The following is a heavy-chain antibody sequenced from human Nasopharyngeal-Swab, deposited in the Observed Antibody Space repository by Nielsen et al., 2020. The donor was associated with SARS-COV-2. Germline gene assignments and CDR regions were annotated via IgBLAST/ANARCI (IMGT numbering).Heavy chain of an antibody. Sequence: GESLKISCAASGFSFSSCSMSWVRQAPGRGLEWVSSISSRGDDTYYAASVKGRFTISRDNSKNTLYLQMNNLRAEDTAVYFCAKCCRNCVKEEMDVWGQGTTVTVSS. CDR3: AKCCRNCVKEEMDV. CDR2: ISSRGDDT. V-gene: IGHV3-23*01. D-gene: IGHD1-7*01. CDR1: GFSFSSCS. J-gene: IGHJ6*02.